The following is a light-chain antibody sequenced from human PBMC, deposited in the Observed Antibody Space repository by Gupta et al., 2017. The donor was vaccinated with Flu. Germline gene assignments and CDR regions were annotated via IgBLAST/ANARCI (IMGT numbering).Light chain of an antibody. Sequence: SSDLTQDPAVSVALGQTVRITCQGDSLKYYYASWYQQKAGQAPVLVMFDKDKRPSGIPERFSGDSSGNTGSLTITGAQAEDEADYYCGSRPSSGNHWMFGGGTKLTVL. CDR2: DKD. CDR3: GSRPSSGNHWM. V-gene: IGLV3-19*01. J-gene: IGLJ3*02. CDR1: SLKYYY.